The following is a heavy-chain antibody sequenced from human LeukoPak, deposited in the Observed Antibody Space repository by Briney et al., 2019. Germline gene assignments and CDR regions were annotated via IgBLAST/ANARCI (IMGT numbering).Heavy chain of an antibody. CDR1: GYTFTRYN. CDR3: AKGYCSGGTGYSYDY. D-gene: IGHD2-15*01. V-gene: IGHV1-46*01. Sequence: ASVKVSCKASGYTFTRYNMQWVRQAPGQRLEWMGIINPSGGSTSYAQTFQGRVTMTRDTSTSTVYMELNSLRSEDTAVYYCAKGYCSGGTGYSYDYWGQGTLVTVSS. J-gene: IGHJ4*02. CDR2: INPSGGST.